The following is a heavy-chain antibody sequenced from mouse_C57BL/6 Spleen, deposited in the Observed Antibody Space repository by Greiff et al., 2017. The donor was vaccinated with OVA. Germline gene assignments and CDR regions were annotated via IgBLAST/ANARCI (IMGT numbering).Heavy chain of an antibody. CDR2: IYPSDSET. D-gene: IGHD1-1*01. J-gene: IGHJ1*03. CDR1: GYTFTSYW. CDR3: ARWEDYYGSSYWYFDV. Sequence: VQLQQSGAELVRPGSSVKLSCKASGYTFTSYWMDWVKQRPGQGLEWIGNIYPSDSETHYNQKFKDKATLTVDKSSSTAYMQLSSLTSEDSAVYYCARWEDYYGSSYWYFDVWGTGTTVTVSS. V-gene: IGHV1-61*01.